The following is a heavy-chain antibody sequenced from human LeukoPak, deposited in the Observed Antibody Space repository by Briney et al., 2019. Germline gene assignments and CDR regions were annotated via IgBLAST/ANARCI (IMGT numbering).Heavy chain of an antibody. CDR3: ASPHSGYG. Sequence: GGSLRLSCAASEFTFSSYSMNWVRQAPGKGLEWVSYISGSGNTKYYADSVKGRFTISRDNAKNSLYLQMNSLRDEDTAVYYCASPHSGYGWGQRTLVTVSS. V-gene: IGHV3-48*02. J-gene: IGHJ4*02. CDR2: ISGSGNTK. D-gene: IGHD5-12*01. CDR1: EFTFSSYS.